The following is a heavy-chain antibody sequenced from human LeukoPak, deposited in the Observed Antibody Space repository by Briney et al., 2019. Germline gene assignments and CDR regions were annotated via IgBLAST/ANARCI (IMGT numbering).Heavy chain of an antibody. CDR3: ARRLGSWSQERWFDP. D-gene: IGHD6-13*01. V-gene: IGHV4-39*07. CDR1: GGSISSSSYY. J-gene: IGHJ5*02. CDR2: IYYSGST. Sequence: SETLSLTCTVSGGSISSSSYYWGWIRQPPGKGLEWIGSIYYSGSTYYNPTLKSRVTISADTSKNQFSLKLSSVTAADTAVYYCARRLGSWSQERWFDPWGQGTLVTVSS.